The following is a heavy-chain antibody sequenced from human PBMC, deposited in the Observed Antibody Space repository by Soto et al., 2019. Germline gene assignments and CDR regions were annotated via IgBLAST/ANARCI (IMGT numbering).Heavy chain of an antibody. V-gene: IGHV1-18*01. CDR2: ISTYNGDT. CDR3: ACQGSWPYYFYGLDV. Sequence: GPEVRKPGASVKVSCEASGYTFTTSGISWVRQVPGQGLEWMGWISTYNGDTNSAQNFQGRVLMTADPSTGTAYMELMSLKSEDRAVYYCACQGSWPYYFYGLDVWGQGTTVTVSS. D-gene: IGHD1-26*01. CDR1: GYTFTTSG. J-gene: IGHJ6*02.